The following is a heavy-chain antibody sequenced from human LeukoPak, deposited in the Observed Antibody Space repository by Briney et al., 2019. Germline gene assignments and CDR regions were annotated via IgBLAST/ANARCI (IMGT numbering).Heavy chain of an antibody. D-gene: IGHD5-18*01. CDR1: GLTFSSYA. V-gene: IGHV3-33*08. CDR2: IWSDGSSK. CDR3: VRDRGSGYSYGMYYYFYGVDV. Sequence: PGGSLRLSCAASGLTFSSYAMHWVRQAPGKGLEWVAVIWSDGSSKYYADSVKGRFSISRDNSKNTLFLDMSSLRVEESAVYYCVRDRGSGYSYGMYYYFYGVDVWGQGTTVTVSS. J-gene: IGHJ6*02.